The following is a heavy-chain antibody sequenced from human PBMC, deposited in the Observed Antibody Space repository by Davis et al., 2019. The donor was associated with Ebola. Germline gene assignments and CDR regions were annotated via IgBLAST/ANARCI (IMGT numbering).Heavy chain of an antibody. D-gene: IGHD2-2*02. V-gene: IGHV4-34*01. J-gene: IGHJ6*03. Sequence: MPGGSLRLSCVGSGFTFSRDWMTWLRQAPGKGLEWIGEINHSGSTNYNPSLKSRVTISVDTSKNQFSLKLSSVTAADTAVYYCARDIVVVPAAISDYFYYYMDVWGKGTTVTVSS. CDR3: ARDIVVVPAAISDYFYYYMDV. CDR2: INHSGST. CDR1: GFTFSRDW.